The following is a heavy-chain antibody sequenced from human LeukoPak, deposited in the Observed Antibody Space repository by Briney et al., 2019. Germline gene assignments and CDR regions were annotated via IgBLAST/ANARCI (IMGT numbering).Heavy chain of an antibody. D-gene: IGHD3-16*02. V-gene: IGHV5-51*01. CDR1: GYSFTSYW. J-gene: IGHJ3*02. CDR2: IYPGDSDT. CDR3: ARHGGRMITFGGVIEGYDAFDN. Sequence: GESLKISCKGSGYSFTSYWIGWVRQMPGKGLEWMGIIYPGDSDTRYSPSFQGQVTISADKSISTAYLQWSSLKASDTAMYYCARHGGRMITFGGVIEGYDAFDNWGQGTMVTVSS.